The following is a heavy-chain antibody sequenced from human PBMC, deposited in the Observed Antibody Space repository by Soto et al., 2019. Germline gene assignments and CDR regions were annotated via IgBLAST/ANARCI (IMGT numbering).Heavy chain of an antibody. J-gene: IGHJ4*02. V-gene: IGHV4-39*01. Sequence: SETLSLTCTVSGGSISSSSYYWGWIRQPPGKGLEWIGSIYYSGSTYYNPSLKSRVTISVDTSKNQFSLKLSSVTAADTAVYYCSRHEGRQTDYWGQGTLVTVSS. CDR1: GGSISSSSYY. CDR3: SRHEGRQTDY. CDR2: IYYSGST.